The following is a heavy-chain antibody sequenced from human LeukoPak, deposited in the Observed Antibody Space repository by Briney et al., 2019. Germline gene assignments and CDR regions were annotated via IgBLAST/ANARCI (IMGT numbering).Heavy chain of an antibody. CDR3: ARLVRYFDWLSIPSYYMDV. D-gene: IGHD3-9*01. V-gene: IGHV4-59*01. Sequence: PSETLSLTCTVSGGSISSYYWSWIRQPPGKGLEWIGYIYYSGSTNYNPSLKSRVTISVDTSKNQFSLKLSSVTAADTAVYYCARLVRYFDWLSIPSYYMDVWGKGTTVTISS. CDR2: IYYSGST. J-gene: IGHJ6*03. CDR1: GGSISSYY.